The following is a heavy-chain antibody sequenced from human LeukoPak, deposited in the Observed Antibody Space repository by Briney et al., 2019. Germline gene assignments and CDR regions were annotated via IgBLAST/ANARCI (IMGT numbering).Heavy chain of an antibody. Sequence: GESLRISCKGSGYSFTSYWITWVRQMPGKGLEWMGRIDPSDSYTNCSPSFQGRVTISADKSISTAYLQWNSLKASDTAMYYCARSVGGLGSWEPKWFDPWGQGTLVTVSS. CDR1: GYSFTSYW. CDR3: ARSVGGLGSWEPKWFDP. CDR2: IDPSDSYT. V-gene: IGHV5-10-1*01. D-gene: IGHD3-10*01. J-gene: IGHJ5*02.